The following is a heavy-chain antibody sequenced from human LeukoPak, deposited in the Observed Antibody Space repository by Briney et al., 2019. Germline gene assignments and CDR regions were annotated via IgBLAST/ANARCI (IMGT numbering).Heavy chain of an antibody. CDR2: ISFDGSNK. Sequence: SGGSQRLSCAASGFTFSSYAMHWVRQAPGKGLEWVAVISFDGSNKYYADSVKGRFTISRDNSKNTLYLQMNSLRVEDTAVYSCASSGYVYGLYSHFDYWGQGTPVTVSS. CDR3: ASSGYVYGLYSHFDY. D-gene: IGHD5-12*01. V-gene: IGHV3-30*03. J-gene: IGHJ4*02. CDR1: GFTFSSYA.